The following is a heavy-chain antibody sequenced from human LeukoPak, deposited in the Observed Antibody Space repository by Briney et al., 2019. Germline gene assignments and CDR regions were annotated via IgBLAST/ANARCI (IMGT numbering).Heavy chain of an antibody. J-gene: IGHJ5*02. CDR1: GYTFTGYY. D-gene: IGHD3-3*01. V-gene: IGHV1-2*02. CDR3: AADFWSGYYSEFDP. CDR2: INPNSGGT. Sequence: ASVKVSCKASGYTFTGYYMHWVRQAPGQGLEWMGWINPNSGGTNYAQKFQGRVTMTRDTSISTAYMELSRLRSDDTAVYYCAADFWSGYYSEFDPWGQGTLVTVSS.